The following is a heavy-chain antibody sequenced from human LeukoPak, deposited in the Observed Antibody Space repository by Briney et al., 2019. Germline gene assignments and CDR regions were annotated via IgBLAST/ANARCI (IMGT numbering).Heavy chain of an antibody. D-gene: IGHD3-10*01. CDR1: GFTFSSYW. J-gene: IGHJ3*02. CDR3: ARSNNYYGDAFDI. V-gene: IGHV3-7*01. Sequence: GGSLRLSCAASGFTFSSYWMSWVRQAPGKGLEWVANIKQDGSEKYYVDSVKGRFTISRDNAKNSLYLQMNSLRAEDTAVYYCARSNNYYGDAFDIWGQGTMVTVSS. CDR2: IKQDGSEK.